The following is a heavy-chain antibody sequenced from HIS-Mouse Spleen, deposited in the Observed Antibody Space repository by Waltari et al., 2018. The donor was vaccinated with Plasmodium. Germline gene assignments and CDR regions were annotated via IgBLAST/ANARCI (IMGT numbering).Heavy chain of an antibody. D-gene: IGHD1-1*01. CDR1: GFTFRSHD. V-gene: IGHV3-13*01. CDR2: IGTAGDT. CDR3: ARGRWNHAFDI. J-gene: IGHJ3*02. Sequence: EVQLVESGGGLVQPGGSLRLSCAASGFTFRSHDMPWVRQATGNGLEWVSAIGTAGDTYYPGSVESGFIITRENTKNTLYLQMISLRAGDTAVYYCARGRWNHAFDIWGQGTMVTVSS.